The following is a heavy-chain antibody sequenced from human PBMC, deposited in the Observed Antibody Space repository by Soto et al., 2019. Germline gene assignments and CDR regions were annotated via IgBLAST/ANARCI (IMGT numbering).Heavy chain of an antibody. CDR1: GFTFSSYA. J-gene: IGHJ5*02. V-gene: IGHV3-23*01. CDR2: ISGSGGST. CDR3: AKEGGSYGRVEPTKKRHNWFDP. Sequence: GGSLRLSCAASGFTFSSYAMSWVRQAPGKGLEWVSAISGSGGSTYYADSVRGRFTISRDNSKNTLYLQMNSLRAEDTAVYYCAKEGGSYGRVEPTKKRHNWFDPWGQGTRVTVSS. D-gene: IGHD1-26*01.